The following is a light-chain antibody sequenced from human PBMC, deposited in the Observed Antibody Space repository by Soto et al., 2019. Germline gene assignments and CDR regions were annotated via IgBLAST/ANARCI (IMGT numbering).Light chain of an antibody. CDR1: SSDVGSYDY. CDR2: NVN. J-gene: IGLJ3*02. V-gene: IGLV2-18*02. Sequence: QSVLIQPPSVSGSPGQSVTISCTGTSSDVGSYDYVSWYQQHPGTVPKPMIYNVNTQPSGVPDRFSGSKSGNTASMTISGLQAEDEADYYCSAYTARSTLVFGGGTKVTVL. CDR3: SAYTARSTLV.